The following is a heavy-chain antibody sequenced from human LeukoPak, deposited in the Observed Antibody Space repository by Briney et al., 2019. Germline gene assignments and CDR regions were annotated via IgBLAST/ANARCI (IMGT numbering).Heavy chain of an antibody. V-gene: IGHV4-59*01. CDR2: IYYSGST. D-gene: IGHD3-9*01. J-gene: IGHJ4*02. Sequence: SETLSLTCIVSGGSISSYYWSWIRQPPGKGLEWIGYIYYSGSTNYNPSLKSRVTISVDTSKNQFSLKLSSVTAADTAVYYCARVTGYHAYYFDYWGQGTLVTVSS. CDR3: ARVTGYHAYYFDY. CDR1: GGSISSYY.